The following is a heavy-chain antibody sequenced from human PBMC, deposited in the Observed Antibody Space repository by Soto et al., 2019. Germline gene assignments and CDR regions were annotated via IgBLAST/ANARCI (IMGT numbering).Heavy chain of an antibody. CDR3: ARDKWAGLIAFDI. J-gene: IGHJ3*02. CDR2: ISTSNSYI. V-gene: IGHV3-21*01. D-gene: IGHD6-19*01. CDR1: GFTFSSYS. Sequence: GGSLRLSCAASGFTFSSYSMNWVRQAPGKGLEWVSSISTSNSYIYYADSVKGRFTISRDNAKNSLYLQMNSLRAEDTAVYYCARDKWAGLIAFDIWGQGTMVTVSS.